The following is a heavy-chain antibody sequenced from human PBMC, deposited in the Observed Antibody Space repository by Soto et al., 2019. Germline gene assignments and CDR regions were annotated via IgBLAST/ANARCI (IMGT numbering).Heavy chain of an antibody. V-gene: IGHV4-34*01. Sequence: SETLSLTCAVYGGSFSGYYWSWIRQPPGKGLEWIGEINHSGSTNYNPSLKSRVNISVDKSKNQFSLKLSSVTAADTAVYYCARYSGGWYNWFDPWGHGTLVTVSS. J-gene: IGHJ5*02. CDR3: ARYSGGWYNWFDP. CDR1: GGSFSGYY. D-gene: IGHD6-19*01. CDR2: INHSGST.